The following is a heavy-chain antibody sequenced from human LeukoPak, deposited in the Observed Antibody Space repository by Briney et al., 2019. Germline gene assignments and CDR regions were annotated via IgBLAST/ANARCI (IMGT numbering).Heavy chain of an antibody. V-gene: IGHV4-4*07. D-gene: IGHD4-17*01. CDR1: GGSISSYY. Sequence: PSETLSLTCTVSGGSISSYYWSWIRQPAGKGLEWIGRIYTSGSTNYNPSLQSRVTMLLDTSKNQFSLKLSSVSAADTAVYYCARVVNHGYSDCWGQGTLVTVSS. J-gene: IGHJ4*02. CDR2: IYTSGST. CDR3: ARVVNHGYSDC.